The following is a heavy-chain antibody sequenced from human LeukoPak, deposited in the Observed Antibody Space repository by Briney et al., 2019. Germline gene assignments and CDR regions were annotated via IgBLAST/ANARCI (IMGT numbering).Heavy chain of an antibody. CDR3: AVRFDY. CDR1: GFTLSSYN. J-gene: IGHJ4*02. V-gene: IGHV3-48*04. D-gene: IGHD3-16*02. CDR2: ISGSGGST. Sequence: PGGSLRLSCAASGFTLSSYNMNWVRQAPGKGLEWVSEISGSGGSTYYADSVKGRFTISRDNAKNSLYLQMNSVRAEDTAVYYCAVRFDYWGQGILVTVSS.